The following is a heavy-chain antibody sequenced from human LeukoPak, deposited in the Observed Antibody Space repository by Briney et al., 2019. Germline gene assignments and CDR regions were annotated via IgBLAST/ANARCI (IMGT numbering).Heavy chain of an antibody. V-gene: IGHV3-30*04. D-gene: IGHD4-23*01. CDR2: ISYDGSNK. Sequence: GGSLRLSCAASGFTFSSYAMHWVRQAPGKGLEWVAVISYDGSNKYYADSVKGRFTISRDNSKNTLYLQMNSLRAEDTAVYYCAREGASSDYGGNFGFDYWGQGTLVTVSS. J-gene: IGHJ4*02. CDR3: AREGASSDYGGNFGFDY. CDR1: GFTFSSYA.